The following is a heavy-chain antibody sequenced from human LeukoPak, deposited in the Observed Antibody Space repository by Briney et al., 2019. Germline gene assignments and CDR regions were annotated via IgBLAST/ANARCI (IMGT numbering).Heavy chain of an antibody. Sequence: SEILSLTCAVYGGSFSGYYWSWIRQPPGKGLEWIGEINHSGSTNYNPSLKSRVTVSVDTSKNQFSLKLSSVTAADTAVYYCARGRSGWSSSSLGRWFDPWGQGTLVTVSS. D-gene: IGHD6-6*01. CDR2: INHSGST. J-gene: IGHJ5*02. CDR3: ARGRSGWSSSSLGRWFDP. CDR1: GGSFSGYY. V-gene: IGHV4-34*01.